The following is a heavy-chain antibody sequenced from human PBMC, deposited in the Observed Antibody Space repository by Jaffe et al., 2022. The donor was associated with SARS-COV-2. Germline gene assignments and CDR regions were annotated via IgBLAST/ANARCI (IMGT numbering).Heavy chain of an antibody. V-gene: IGHV3-53*01. J-gene: IGHJ3*02. D-gene: IGHD5-12*01. Sequence: EVQLVESGGGLIRPGGSLRLSCAASGFTVSSTYMSWVRQAPGKGLDWVSVIYSGGSTYYADSVKGRFTISRDNSKNTLYLQMNSLRAEDTAVYYCARHEQPNGYDAFDIWGQGTMVTVSS. CDR1: GFTVSSTY. CDR3: ARHEQPNGYDAFDI. CDR2: IYSGGST.